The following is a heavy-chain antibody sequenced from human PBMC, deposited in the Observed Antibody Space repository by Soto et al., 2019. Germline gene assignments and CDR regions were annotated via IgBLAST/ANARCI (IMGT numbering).Heavy chain of an antibody. CDR2: IIPILGTI. V-gene: IGHV1-69*13. CDR3: ARPKTYYYDSDTYYLNGFDY. CDR1: GGTFSNHA. D-gene: IGHD3-22*01. Sequence: SVKVSCKASGGTFSNHAISWVRQAPGQGLEWMGVIIPILGTIKYAQKFQGRVRITADESTSTAYMDLSSLTFEDTAVYYCARPKTYYYDSDTYYLNGFDYWGQGTRVTVSS. J-gene: IGHJ4*02.